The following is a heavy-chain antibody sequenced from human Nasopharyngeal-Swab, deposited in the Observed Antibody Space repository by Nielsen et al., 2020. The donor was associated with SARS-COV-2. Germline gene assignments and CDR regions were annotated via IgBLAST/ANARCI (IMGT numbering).Heavy chain of an antibody. V-gene: IGHV3-9*01. D-gene: IGHD1-14*01. J-gene: IGHJ6*02. Sequence: GGSLRLSCATSGVTFDDYSMNWVRQAPGRGLEWVSGISWNRGITDYADSVKGRFTISRDNGKKSLYLQMNSLRDEDTALYYCARDRQPQRYRGMDVWGQGTTVTVSS. CDR3: ARDRQPQRYRGMDV. CDR1: GVTFDDYS. CDR2: ISWNRGIT.